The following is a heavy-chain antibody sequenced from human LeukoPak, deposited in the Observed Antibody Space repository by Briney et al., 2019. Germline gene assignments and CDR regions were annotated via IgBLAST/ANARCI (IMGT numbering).Heavy chain of an antibody. CDR2: GYYSGRT. J-gene: IGHJ4*02. CDR3: AGGTYSYGYDY. Sequence: SETLSLTCAVYGGSFSSYFWSGSRQPPGKGLEWIGYGYYSGRTKYNPSLKSRVTISVDTSKNHLSLRLTSVAAADTAVYYCAGGTYSYGYDYWGQGTLVTVSS. CDR1: GGSFSSYF. V-gene: IGHV4-59*01. D-gene: IGHD5-18*01.